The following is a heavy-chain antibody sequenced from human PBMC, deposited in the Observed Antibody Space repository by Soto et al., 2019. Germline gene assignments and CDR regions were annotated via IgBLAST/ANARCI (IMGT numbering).Heavy chain of an antibody. D-gene: IGHD3-16*01. CDR1: GGSVSGGSYY. Sequence: SETLSLTCTVSGGSVSGGSYYWNWIRQPPGKGLEWIGYIYFSGYTYYNPSLKSRVTISVDTSKNQFSLKLSSVTAADTAVYYCARHNGPLYVGYYYDMDVWGQGTTVTVSS. CDR2: IYFSGYT. J-gene: IGHJ6*02. CDR3: ARHNGPLYVGYYYDMDV. V-gene: IGHV4-39*01.